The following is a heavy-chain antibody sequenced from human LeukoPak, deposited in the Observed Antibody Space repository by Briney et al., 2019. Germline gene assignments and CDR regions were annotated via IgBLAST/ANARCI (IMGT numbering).Heavy chain of an antibody. CDR2: IHHRGNT. CDR1: GFTFSSYE. CDR3: ARRRYGETPGSWFDP. Sequence: GSLRLSCAASGFTFSSYEMNWIRQSPGKGLEWIGEIHHRGNTNYNPSLKSRVTISLDTSNSHFSLKLISVTAADTAVYYCARRRYGETPGSWFDPWGQGTLVTVSS. V-gene: IGHV4-34*01. J-gene: IGHJ5*02. D-gene: IGHD3-10*01.